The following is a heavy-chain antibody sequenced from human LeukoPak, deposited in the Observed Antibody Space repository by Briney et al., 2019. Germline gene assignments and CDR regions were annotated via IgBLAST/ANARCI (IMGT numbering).Heavy chain of an antibody. D-gene: IGHD6-13*01. CDR2: ISSNGGST. CDR1: GFIFSSYA. Sequence: GGSLRLSCSASGFIFSSYAMHWVRQAPGKTLEYVSAISSNGGSTYYADSVKGRFTISRDNSKNTLYLLMSSLRAEDAAIYYCVKDRGYSSSWYYFDFWGQGTLVTVSS. J-gene: IGHJ4*02. CDR3: VKDRGYSSSWYYFDF. V-gene: IGHV3-64D*06.